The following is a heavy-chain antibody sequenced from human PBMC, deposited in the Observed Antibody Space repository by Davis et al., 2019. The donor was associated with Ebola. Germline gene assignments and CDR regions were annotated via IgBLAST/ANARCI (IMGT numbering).Heavy chain of an antibody. Sequence: MPSETLSLTCAVYGGSFSGYYWRWIRQPPGKGLAWIGEINHSGSTNYNPSLTSRVTISVDTSKNQFSLKLSSVTAADTAVYYCARGRRLRSCSGGSCYSDFGYYYYGMDVWGQGTTVTVSS. CDR2: INHSGST. D-gene: IGHD2-15*01. V-gene: IGHV4-34*01. CDR1: GGSFSGYY. CDR3: ARGRRLRSCSGGSCYSDFGYYYYGMDV. J-gene: IGHJ6*02.